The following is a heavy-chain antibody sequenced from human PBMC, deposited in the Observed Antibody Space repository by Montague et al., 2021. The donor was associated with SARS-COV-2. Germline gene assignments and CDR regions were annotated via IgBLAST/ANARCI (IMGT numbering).Heavy chain of an antibody. V-gene: IGHV4-39*01. Sequence: SEILSLTCTVSGGSISSSSYYWGWIRQPPGKGLEWIGSIYYSGSTYYNPSLKSRVTISVDTSKNQFSLKLSSVTAADTAVYYCARPLFGRSYLSLFDYWGQGTLVTVSS. D-gene: IGHD1-26*01. CDR3: ARPLFGRSYLSLFDY. J-gene: IGHJ4*02. CDR1: GGSISSSSYY. CDR2: IYYSGST.